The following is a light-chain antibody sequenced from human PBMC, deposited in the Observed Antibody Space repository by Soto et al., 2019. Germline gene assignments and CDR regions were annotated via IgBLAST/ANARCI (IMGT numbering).Light chain of an antibody. CDR1: QSISSY. V-gene: IGKV1-39*01. CDR2: AAS. CDR3: QQYGRSGT. J-gene: IGKJ1*01. Sequence: DIPMTQSPSSLSASLGDRVTITCRASQSISSYLNWYQQKPGKAPKLLIYAASSLQSGVPSRFSGSGSGTDFTLTISSLQPEDFAVYYCQQYGRSGTFGQGTKVDI.